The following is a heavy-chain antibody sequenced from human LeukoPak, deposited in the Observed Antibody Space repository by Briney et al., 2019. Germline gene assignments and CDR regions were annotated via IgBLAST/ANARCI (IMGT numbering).Heavy chain of an antibody. Sequence: GGSPRLSCAASGFTFSSYAMSWVRQAPGKGLEWVSAISGSGGSTYYADSVKGRFTISRDNSKNTLYLQMNSLRAEDTAVYYCAKGGYFDWLFPDYWGQGTLVTVSS. CDR1: GFTFSSYA. D-gene: IGHD3-9*01. CDR2: ISGSGGST. CDR3: AKGGYFDWLFPDY. J-gene: IGHJ4*02. V-gene: IGHV3-23*01.